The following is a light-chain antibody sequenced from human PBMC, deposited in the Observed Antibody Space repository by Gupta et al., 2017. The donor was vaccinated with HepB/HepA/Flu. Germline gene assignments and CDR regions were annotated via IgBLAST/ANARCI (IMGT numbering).Light chain of an antibody. J-gene: IGLJ3*02. CDR1: TTDICSFKF. CDR2: DAS. V-gene: IGLV2-14*03. Sequence: QSALAQPASASGSPRQSITISCPGSTTDICSFKFVSWLQQSPGTGPKLIIYDASTRPSRVAARFSGSKSGNTASLTISGHTEEDEDYYHCASDTGCSTWVFGGGTKLTVL. CDR3: ASDTGCSTWV.